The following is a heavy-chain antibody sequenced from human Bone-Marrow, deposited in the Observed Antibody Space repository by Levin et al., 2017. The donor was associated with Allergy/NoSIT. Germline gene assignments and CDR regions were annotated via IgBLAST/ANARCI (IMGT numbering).Heavy chain of an antibody. D-gene: IGHD3/OR15-3a*01. Sequence: GESLKISCAASGFTFSSYGMHWVRQAPGKGLEWVAVIWYDGSNKYYADSVKGRFTISRDNSKNTLYLQMNSLRAEDTAVYYCARDSQGSGLDDLDAFDIWGQGTMVTVSS. V-gene: IGHV3-33*01. CDR1: GFTFSSYG. J-gene: IGHJ3*02. CDR3: ARDSQGSGLDDLDAFDI. CDR2: IWYDGSNK.